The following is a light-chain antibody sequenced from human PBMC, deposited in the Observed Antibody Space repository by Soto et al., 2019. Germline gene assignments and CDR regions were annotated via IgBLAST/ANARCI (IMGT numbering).Light chain of an antibody. CDR1: SSDIGSYNF. CDR2: DVP. Sequence: QSVLTQPPSASGSPGQSVTISCTGASSDIGSYNFVSWYQQHPDKAPKLLIYDVPQRPSGVPDRFSGSKSGNTASLTVSGLLAEDEADYYCTSYAGSNFPVVFGGGTKLTVL. CDR3: TSYAGSNFPVV. V-gene: IGLV2-8*01. J-gene: IGLJ2*01.